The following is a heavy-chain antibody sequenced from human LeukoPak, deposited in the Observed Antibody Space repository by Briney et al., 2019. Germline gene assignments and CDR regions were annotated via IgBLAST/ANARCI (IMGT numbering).Heavy chain of an antibody. J-gene: IGHJ4*02. D-gene: IGHD4-17*01. CDR3: AKHDDYGDYGVDY. V-gene: IGHV3-30*18. CDR2: ISYDGSNK. CDR1: GFTFSSYG. Sequence: GGSLRLSCTASGFTFSSYGMPWVRQAPGKGLEWVAVISYDGSNKYYADSVKGRFTISRDNSKNTLYLQMNSLRAEDTAVYYCAKHDDYGDYGVDYWGQGTLVTVSS.